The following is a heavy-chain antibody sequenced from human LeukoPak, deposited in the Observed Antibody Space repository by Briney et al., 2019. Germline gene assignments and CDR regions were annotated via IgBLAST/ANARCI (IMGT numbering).Heavy chain of an antibody. Sequence: SGPTLVNPTQTLTLTCTFAGFSLSTSGVGVGWIRQPPGKALEWLAPIYWDDDKRNSPSPKSRLTITKDSPKNHVVITITNMDPVDTATYYCAHSEFGDGYKPGVPPFDYWGQGTLVTVSS. CDR3: AHSEFGDGYKPGVPPFDY. J-gene: IGHJ4*02. CDR2: IYWDDDK. D-gene: IGHD5-24*01. CDR1: GFSLSTSGVG. V-gene: IGHV2-5*02.